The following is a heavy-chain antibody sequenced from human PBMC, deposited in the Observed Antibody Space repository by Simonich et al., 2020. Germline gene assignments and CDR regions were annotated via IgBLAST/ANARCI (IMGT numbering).Heavy chain of an antibody. V-gene: IGHV1-2*02. CDR1: GYTFTGYY. D-gene: IGHD6-6*01. CDR2: SNPNRGGT. J-gene: IGHJ3*02. CDR3: ARARLYSSSHAFDI. Sequence: QVQLVQSGAEVKKPGASVKVSCKASGYTFTGYYMHLVRQAPGQWRKCNGWSNPNRGGTNYAQKFQGRVTMTRDTSISTAYMELSRLRSNDTAVYYCARARLYSSSHAFDIWGQGTMVTVSS.